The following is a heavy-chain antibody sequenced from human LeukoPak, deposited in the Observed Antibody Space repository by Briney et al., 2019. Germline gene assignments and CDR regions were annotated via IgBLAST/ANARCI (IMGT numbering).Heavy chain of an antibody. CDR1: GFTFSSYG. Sequence: GGSLRLSCAASGFTFSSYGMHWVRQAPGKGLEWVSFISSSRSYIYYADSVKGRFTIARDNAKNSLYLQMHSLRAEDTAVYYCARFIAAPYYFDYWGRGTLVTVSS. V-gene: IGHV3-21*01. CDR2: ISSSRSYI. D-gene: IGHD6-13*01. J-gene: IGHJ4*02. CDR3: ARFIAAPYYFDY.